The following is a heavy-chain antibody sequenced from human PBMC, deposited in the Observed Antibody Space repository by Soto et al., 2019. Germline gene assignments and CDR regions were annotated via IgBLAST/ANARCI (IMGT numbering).Heavy chain of an antibody. V-gene: IGHV4-38-2*02. Sequence: SETLSLTCTVSGYSISSGYYWGWIRQPPGKGLEWIGSIYHSGSTYYNPSLKSRVTISVDTSKNQFSLKLSSVTAADTAVYYCARQGDSSGYYFDYWGQGTLVTVSS. CDR3: ARQGDSSGYYFDY. CDR2: IYHSGST. J-gene: IGHJ4*02. D-gene: IGHD3-22*01. CDR1: GYSISSGYY.